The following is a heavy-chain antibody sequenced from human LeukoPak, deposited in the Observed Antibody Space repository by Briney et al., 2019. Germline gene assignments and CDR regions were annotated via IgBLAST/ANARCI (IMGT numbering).Heavy chain of an antibody. V-gene: IGHV3-23*01. Sequence: GGSLRLSCSGSGFTFSNYVMSWVRQAPGKGLEWVSCVSGSGGRGATYYTDSVKGRFTISRDNSKNTLYLQMNSLRAEDTAVYYCAKDRDDILTGYYRSPYYFDYWGQGTLVTVSS. CDR2: VSGSGGRGAT. D-gene: IGHD3-9*01. J-gene: IGHJ4*02. CDR3: AKDRDDILTGYYRSPYYFDY. CDR1: GFTFSNYV.